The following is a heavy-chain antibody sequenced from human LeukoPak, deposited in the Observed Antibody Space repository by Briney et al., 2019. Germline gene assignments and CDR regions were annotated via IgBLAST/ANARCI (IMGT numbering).Heavy chain of an antibody. D-gene: IGHD3-10*02. V-gene: IGHV3-48*03. CDR2: ISSSGSTI. CDR3: AELGITMIGGV. CDR1: GFTFSSYE. J-gene: IGHJ6*04. Sequence: PGGSLRLSCAASGFTFSSYEMNWVRQAPGKGLEWVSYISSSGSTIYYADSVKGRFTMSRDNAKNSLYLQMNSLRAEDTAVYYCAELGITMIGGVGGKGTTVTISS.